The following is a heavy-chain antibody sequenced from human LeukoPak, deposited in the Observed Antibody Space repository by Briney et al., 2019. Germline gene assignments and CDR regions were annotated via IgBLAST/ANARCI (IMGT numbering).Heavy chain of an antibody. D-gene: IGHD2-2*01. CDR3: ARDLSSTGLGGPDY. J-gene: IGHJ4*02. Sequence: ASVKVSCKASGYTFTGYYMHWVRQAPGQGLEWMGWIKPNSGGTNYAQKFQGRVTMTRDTSISTAYMELSRLRSDDTAVYYCARDLSSTGLGGPDYWGQGTLVTVSS. CDR1: GYTFTGYY. V-gene: IGHV1-2*02. CDR2: IKPNSGGT.